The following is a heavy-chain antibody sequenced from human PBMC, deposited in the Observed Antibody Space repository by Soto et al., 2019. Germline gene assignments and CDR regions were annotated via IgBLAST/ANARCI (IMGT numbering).Heavy chain of an antibody. CDR2: INAGNGNT. J-gene: IGHJ6*02. CDR3: ARGPCGYSGMDV. Sequence: QVQLVQSGAEVKEPGASVKVSCRASGYTFTTYAMHWVRQAPGQRLEWMGWINAGNGNTKYSQKFQGRVTITRDTSASTASMELSRLRSEDTAVYYCARGPCGYSGMDVWGQGTTVTVYS. V-gene: IGHV1-3*01. CDR1: GYTFTTYA. D-gene: IGHD2-21*01.